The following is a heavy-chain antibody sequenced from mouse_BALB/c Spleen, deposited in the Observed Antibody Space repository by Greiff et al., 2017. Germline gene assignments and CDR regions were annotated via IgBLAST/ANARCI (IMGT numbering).Heavy chain of an antibody. J-gene: IGHJ4*01. Sequence: QVQLQQSGPGLVQPSQSLSITCTVSGFSLTSYGVHWVRQSPGQGLEWLGVLWSGGSTDYNAAFISRLSISKDNTKSQVFFKMNSLQANDTAIYYCARINGYYGSMDYWGQGTSVTVSS. CDR1: GFSLTSYG. D-gene: IGHD2-3*01. CDR2: LWSGGST. V-gene: IGHV2-2*02. CDR3: ARINGYYGSMDY.